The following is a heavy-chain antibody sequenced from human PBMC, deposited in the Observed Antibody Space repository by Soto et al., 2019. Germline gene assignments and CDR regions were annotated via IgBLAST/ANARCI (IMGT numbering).Heavy chain of an antibody. V-gene: IGHV5-51*01. CDR1: GYSFTSYW. CDR2: IYPGDSDT. Sequence: GASQKISGEGSGYSFTSYWIGWVRQMTGKGLEWMGIIYPGDSDTRYSPSFQGQVTISADKSISTAYLQWSSLKASDTAMYYCARDCGGDCYSSLLFDYWGQGTLVTVSS. CDR3: ARDCGGDCYSSLLFDY. J-gene: IGHJ4*02. D-gene: IGHD2-21*02.